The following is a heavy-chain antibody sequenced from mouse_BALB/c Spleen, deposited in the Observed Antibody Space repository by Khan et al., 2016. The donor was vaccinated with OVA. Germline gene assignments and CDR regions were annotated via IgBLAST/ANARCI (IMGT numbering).Heavy chain of an antibody. J-gene: IGHJ1*01. Sequence: EVQLQESGGGLVKPGGSLKLSCAASGFTFSSYAMSWVRQTPEKRLEWVASISSGGSTYYPDSVKGRFTIYRDNARNILYLKMSSLRSVDTAMYYYATGHYYGSSYDYWYFDVWGAGTTVTVSS. CDR1: GFTFSSYA. CDR3: ATGHYYGSSYDYWYFDV. D-gene: IGHD1-1*01. CDR2: ISSGGST. V-gene: IGHV5-6-5*01.